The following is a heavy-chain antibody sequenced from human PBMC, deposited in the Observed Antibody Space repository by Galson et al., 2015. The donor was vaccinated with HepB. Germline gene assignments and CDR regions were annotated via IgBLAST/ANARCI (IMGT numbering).Heavy chain of an antibody. J-gene: IGHJ4*02. CDR3: SWLALDY. Sequence: SLRLSCAGSGSTFNDAWMSWVRQAPGKGLEWAGRIKSNTDGGTVDYAAPVRGRFAISRDDSRKILYLQMNSLKTEDTAVYYCSWLALDYWGQGALVTVSS. V-gene: IGHV3-15*01. CDR1: GSTFNDAW. CDR2: IKSNTDGGTV. D-gene: IGHD5-12*01.